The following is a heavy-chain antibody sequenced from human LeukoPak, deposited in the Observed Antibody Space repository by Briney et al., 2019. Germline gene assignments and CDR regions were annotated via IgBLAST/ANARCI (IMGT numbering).Heavy chain of an antibody. V-gene: IGHV4-61*09. CDR1: GGSISSGRYY. Sequence: PSETLSITYTVAGGSISSGRYYRSWIRQPARKGLEWIVHIYTSGSTNYHPSLKSRVTVSVDTAKNQFFLKLSSVTAADTAVYYCARDWVGVSSVGPSYYHYMDVWGKGTTVTVSS. D-gene: IGHD2-8*02. J-gene: IGHJ6*03. CDR2: IYTSGST. CDR3: ARDWVGVSSVGPSYYHYMDV.